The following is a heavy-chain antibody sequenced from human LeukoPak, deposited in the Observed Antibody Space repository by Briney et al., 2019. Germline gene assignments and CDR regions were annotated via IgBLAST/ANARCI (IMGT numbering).Heavy chain of an antibody. CDR3: ASPRHCSSTSCRNYYYYGMDV. D-gene: IGHD2-2*01. V-gene: IGHV1-69*13. CDR2: IIPIFGTA. CDR1: GGTFISYA. Sequence: GASVKVSCKASGGTFISYAISWVRQAPGQGLEWMGGIIPIFGTANYAQKFQGRVTITADESTSTAYMELSSLRSEDTAVYYCASPRHCSSTSCRNYYYYGMDVWGQGTTVTVSS. J-gene: IGHJ6*02.